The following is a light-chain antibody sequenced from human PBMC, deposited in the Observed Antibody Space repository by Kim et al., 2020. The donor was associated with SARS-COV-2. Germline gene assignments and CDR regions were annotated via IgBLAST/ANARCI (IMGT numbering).Light chain of an antibody. CDR2: DVS. CDR3: TSYTSISTLV. CDR1: SSDVGGYNY. V-gene: IGLV2-14*03. J-gene: IGLJ3*02. Sequence: QSALTQPASVSGSPGQSVTISCTGTSSDVGGYNYVSWHQQHPGKAPTLMIYDVSNRPSGVSNRFSGSNSGNTASPTISGLQAEDEDDYYCTSYTSISTLVFGGGTQLTVL.